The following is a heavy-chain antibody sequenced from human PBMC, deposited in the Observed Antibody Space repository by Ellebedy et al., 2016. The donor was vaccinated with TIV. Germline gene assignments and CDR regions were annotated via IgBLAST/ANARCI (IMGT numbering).Heavy chain of an antibody. CDR2: FDPEDGET. CDR1: GYTLTELS. Sequence: ASVKVSCKVSGYTLTELSMHWVRQAPGKGLEWMGGFDPEDGETIYAQKFQGRVTMTEDTSTDTAYMELSSLRSEDTAVYYCAGPFGYCSSTSCYLGGMDVWGQGTTVTVSS. D-gene: IGHD2-2*03. V-gene: IGHV1-24*01. J-gene: IGHJ6*02. CDR3: AGPFGYCSSTSCYLGGMDV.